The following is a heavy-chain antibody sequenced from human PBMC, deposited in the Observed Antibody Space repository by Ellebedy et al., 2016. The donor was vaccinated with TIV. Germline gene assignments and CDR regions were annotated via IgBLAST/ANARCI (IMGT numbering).Heavy chain of an antibody. CDR3: AREAVARKGGGFDP. Sequence: AASVKVSCKASGGTFSSYAISWVRQAPGQRLEWMGGIIPIFGTANYAQKFQGRVTITADESTSTAYMELSSLRSEDTAVYYCAREAVARKGGGFDPWGQGTLVTVSS. CDR1: GGTFSSYA. J-gene: IGHJ5*02. CDR2: IIPIFGTA. V-gene: IGHV1-69*13. D-gene: IGHD6-19*01.